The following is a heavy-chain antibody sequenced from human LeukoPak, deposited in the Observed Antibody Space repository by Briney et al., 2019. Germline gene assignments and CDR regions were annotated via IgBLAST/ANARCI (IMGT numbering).Heavy chain of an antibody. D-gene: IGHD3-9*01. CDR1: GFTFSSYA. J-gene: IGHJ4*02. CDR2: ISGNGGST. CDR3: AKDIGLVLRYFDWLSPG. V-gene: IGHV3-23*01. Sequence: PGGSLRLSCAASGFTFSSYAMSWVRQAPGKGLEWVSAISGNGGSTFYTDAVKGRFTISRDNSKNTLYLQMNSLRAEDTAVYYCAKDIGLVLRYFDWLSPGGGQGTLVTVSS.